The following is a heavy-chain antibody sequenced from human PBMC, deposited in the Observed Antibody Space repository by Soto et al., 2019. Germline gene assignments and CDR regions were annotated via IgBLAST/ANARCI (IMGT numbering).Heavy chain of an antibody. CDR1: GYTFTSYA. J-gene: IGHJ6*02. Sequence: GASVKVSCKASGYTFTSYAMHWVRQAPGQRLEWMGWINAGNGNTKYSRKFQGRVTITRDTSASTAYMELSSLRSEDTAVYYCARDPVTTAFYYYYGMDVWGQGTTVTVSS. D-gene: IGHD4-17*01. V-gene: IGHV1-3*01. CDR2: INAGNGNT. CDR3: ARDPVTTAFYYYYGMDV.